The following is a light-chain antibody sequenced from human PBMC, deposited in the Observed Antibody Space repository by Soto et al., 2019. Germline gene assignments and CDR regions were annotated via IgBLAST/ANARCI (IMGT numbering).Light chain of an antibody. Sequence: QSVRTQPPSVSWAPGQRVIISCTGSSSNIGAGYDVHWYQQLPGTAPRLLIYDNNNRPSGVPARFSVSKSDTSASLAIAGLQPEDEADYYCQSYDSSLSGSYVFGTGTKVTVL. CDR3: QSYDSSLSGSYV. J-gene: IGLJ1*01. CDR1: SSNIGAGYD. V-gene: IGLV1-40*01. CDR2: DNN.